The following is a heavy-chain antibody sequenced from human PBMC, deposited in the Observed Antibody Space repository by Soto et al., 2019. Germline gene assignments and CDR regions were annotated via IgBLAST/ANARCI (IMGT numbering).Heavy chain of an antibody. J-gene: IGHJ4*02. CDR1: GGSISTGGYY. CDR3: AGAASEYYFDS. CDR2: IYYSGST. Sequence: LSLTCSVSGGSISTGGYYWSWIRQHPGKGLEWIGYIYYSGSTFYNPSLKSRVTISVDTSKNQFSLKLNSVTAADTAVFYCAGAASEYYFDSWGQGTPVTVSS. V-gene: IGHV4-31*03. D-gene: IGHD2-15*01.